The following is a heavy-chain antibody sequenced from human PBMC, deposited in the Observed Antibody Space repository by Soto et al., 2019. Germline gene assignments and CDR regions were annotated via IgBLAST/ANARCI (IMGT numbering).Heavy chain of an antibody. D-gene: IGHD3-3*01. CDR1: GFSLSTRGVA. Sequence: SGPTLVNPTQTLTLTCTFSGFSLSTRGVAVGWIRQAPRQAPEWLAFIFWDDDKRYSPPLENRLTITKDNSKNQVVLTMTNMDPVDTATYYCARIFDFWSGYYFSYWGRGTLVTVSS. CDR3: ARIFDFWSGYYFSY. CDR2: IFWDDDK. V-gene: IGHV2-5*02. J-gene: IGHJ4*02.